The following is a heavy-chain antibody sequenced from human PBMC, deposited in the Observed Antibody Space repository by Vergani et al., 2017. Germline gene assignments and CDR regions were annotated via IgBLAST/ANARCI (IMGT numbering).Heavy chain of an antibody. CDR2: IWYDGSNK. J-gene: IGHJ4*02. V-gene: IGHV3-33*01. CDR3: ARDADTAMVVYYFDY. Sequence: QVQLVESGGGVVQPGRSLRLSCVSSGFTFSSYGMHWVRQAPGKGLEWVAVIWYDGSNKYYADSVKGRFTISRDNSKNTLYLQMNSLRAEDTAVYYCARDADTAMVVYYFDYWGQGTLVTVSS. CDR1: GFTFSSYG. D-gene: IGHD5-18*01.